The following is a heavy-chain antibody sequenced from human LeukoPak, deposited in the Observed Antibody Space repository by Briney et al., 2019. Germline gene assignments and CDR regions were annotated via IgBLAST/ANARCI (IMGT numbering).Heavy chain of an antibody. Sequence: SETLSLTCTVSGGSISSSSYYWGWIRQPPGKGLEWIGSIYYSGSTYYNPSLKSRVTISVDTSKYQFSLELSSVTAADTAVYYCAGQDTGSYYAAYYFDYWGQGTLVTVSS. D-gene: IGHD1-26*01. CDR1: GGSISSSSYY. V-gene: IGHV4-39*01. CDR3: AGQDTGSYYAAYYFDY. CDR2: IYYSGST. J-gene: IGHJ4*02.